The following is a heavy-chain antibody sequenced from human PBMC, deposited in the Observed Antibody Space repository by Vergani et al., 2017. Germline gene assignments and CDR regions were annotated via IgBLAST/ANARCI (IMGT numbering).Heavy chain of an antibody. J-gene: IGHJ4*02. CDR1: GFTFSSYA. CDR3: AKDPEWSGAPTQGFDF. CDR2: LSGSRGLT. D-gene: IGHD3-3*01. V-gene: IGHV3-23*01. Sequence: EVQLLESGGGLVQPGGSLTLSCAASGFTFSSYAMAWVRQAPGKGLEWVSTLSGSRGLTYYSDSVKGRFTISRDNSKNTLYLQMNSLRVEDTATYYWAKDPEWSGAPTQGFDFWGQGTLVTVSS.